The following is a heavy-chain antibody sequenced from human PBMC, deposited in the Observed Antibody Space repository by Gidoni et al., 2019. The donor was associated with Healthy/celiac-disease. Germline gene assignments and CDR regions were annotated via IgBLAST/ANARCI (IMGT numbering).Heavy chain of an antibody. Sequence: FTISRDNAKNSLYLQMNSLRAEDTAVYYCARSPTVTTFPFDYWGQGTLVTVSS. J-gene: IGHJ4*02. CDR3: ARSPTVTTFPFDY. D-gene: IGHD4-17*01. V-gene: IGHV3-11*03.